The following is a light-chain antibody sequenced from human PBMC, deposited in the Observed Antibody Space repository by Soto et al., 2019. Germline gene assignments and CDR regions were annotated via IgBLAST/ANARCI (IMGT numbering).Light chain of an antibody. CDR2: DVT. J-gene: IGLJ2*01. CDR3: SSYAVSSNSLV. CDR1: SSDVGGYNY. Sequence: QSALTQPPSASGYPGQSVTLSCTGTSSDVGGYNYVSWYQQHPGKAPKLMIYDVTKRPSGVPDRFSGSKSGNTASLTVSGLQAEDEAEYYCSSYAVSSNSLVFVGGTKLTVL. V-gene: IGLV2-8*01.